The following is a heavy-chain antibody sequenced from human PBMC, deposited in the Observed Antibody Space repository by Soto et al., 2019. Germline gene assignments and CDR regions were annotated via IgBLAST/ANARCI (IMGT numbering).Heavy chain of an antibody. CDR3: ARDTEYSSSWPSYYYGMDV. J-gene: IGHJ6*02. CDR1: GGSISSGGFY. D-gene: IGHD6-13*01. CDR2: IYYSGST. V-gene: IGHV4-31*03. Sequence: SGTLYLTCTVSGGSISSGGFYWSWIRQHPGKGLEWIGYIYYSGSTYYNPSLKSRVTISVDTSKNQFSLKLSSVTAADTAVYYCARDTEYSSSWPSYYYGMDVWGQGTTVNVSS.